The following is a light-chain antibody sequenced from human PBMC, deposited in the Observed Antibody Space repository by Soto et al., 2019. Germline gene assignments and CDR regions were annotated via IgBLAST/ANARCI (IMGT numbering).Light chain of an antibody. Sequence: QSVLTQPPSVSAAPRQRVTISCSGSSSNIGNNAVNWYQQLPGKAPKLLIYYDDLLPSGGSDRFSGSKSGTSASLAISGLQSEDEADYDCAAWDDSLNGVVFGGGTKLTVL. CDR3: AAWDDSLNGVV. J-gene: IGLJ2*01. V-gene: IGLV1-36*01. CDR1: SSNIGNNA. CDR2: YDD.